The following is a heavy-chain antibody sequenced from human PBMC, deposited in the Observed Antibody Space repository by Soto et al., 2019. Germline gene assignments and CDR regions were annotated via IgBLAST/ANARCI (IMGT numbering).Heavy chain of an antibody. CDR3: AHLYAESGYDWRYDP. CDR2: IYWDDDK. V-gene: IGHV2-5*02. J-gene: IGHJ5*02. Sequence: QITLKESGPPLVIPTQTLKLTRNFSGFSLSAKGVGVGWIRQPPGKALEWLGIIYWDDDKRYRPSLNNRLTITKDTSKNQVVLTMTNVDTVDTGTYFCAHLYAESGYDWRYDPWGQGTRVTVSS. D-gene: IGHD5-12*01. CDR1: GFSLSAKGVG.